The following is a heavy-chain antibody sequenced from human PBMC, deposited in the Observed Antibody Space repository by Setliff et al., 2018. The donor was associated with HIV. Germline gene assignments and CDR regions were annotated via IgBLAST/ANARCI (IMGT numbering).Heavy chain of an antibody. CDR3: ARDKRYRFPFDS. V-gene: IGHV4-38-2*02. Sequence: SETLSLTCAVSGYSIRSGYYWGWIRQSPGKGLEWIAEISHTGSTKYNPSLGSRVTISLATSKNQFSLSLRSLSAADTAVYYCARDKRYRFPFDSWGQGTLVTVSS. J-gene: IGHJ4*02. D-gene: IGHD2-2*02. CDR2: ISHTGST. CDR1: GYSIRSGYY.